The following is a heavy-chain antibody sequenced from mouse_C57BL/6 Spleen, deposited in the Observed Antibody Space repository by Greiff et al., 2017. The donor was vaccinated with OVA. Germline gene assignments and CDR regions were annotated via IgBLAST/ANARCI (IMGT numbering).Heavy chain of an antibody. J-gene: IGHJ1*03. CDR1: GYSITSGYD. Sequence: EVKLVESGPGMVKPSQSLSLTCTVTGYSITSGYDWHWIRHFPGNKLEWMGYISYSGSTNYNPSLKSRISITHDTSKNHFFLKLNSVTTEDTATYYCARDLHYYGSSHWYFDVWGTGTTVTVSS. CDR2: ISYSGST. CDR3: ARDLHYYGSSHWYFDV. D-gene: IGHD1-1*01. V-gene: IGHV3-1*01.